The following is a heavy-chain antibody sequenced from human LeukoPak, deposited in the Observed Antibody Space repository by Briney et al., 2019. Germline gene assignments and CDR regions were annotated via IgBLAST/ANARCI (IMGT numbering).Heavy chain of an antibody. CDR1: GYTFTDYF. CDR3: ARGSDFDY. Sequence: ASVKVSCKASGYTFTDYFIHWVRQAPGQGPEWMGRINSNSGGTEYEQNFQGRVTMTRDTSINTAYMALSGLTFDDTAVYYCARGSDFDYWGQGTLVTVSS. V-gene: IGHV1-2*06. J-gene: IGHJ4*02. CDR2: INSNSGGT.